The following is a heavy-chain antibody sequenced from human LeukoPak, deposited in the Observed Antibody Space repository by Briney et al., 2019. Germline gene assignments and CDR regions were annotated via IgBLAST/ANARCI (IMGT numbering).Heavy chain of an antibody. CDR1: GYTFTGYY. CDR3: ARGPVYSNYVGY. CDR2: INPNSGGT. Sequence: ASVKVSCKASGYTFTGYYMHWVRQAPGQGREWMGWINPNSGGTNYAQKFQGRVTMTRDTSISTAYMELSRLRSDDTAVYYCARGPVYSNYVGYWGQGTLVTVSS. J-gene: IGHJ4*02. V-gene: IGHV1-2*02. D-gene: IGHD4-11*01.